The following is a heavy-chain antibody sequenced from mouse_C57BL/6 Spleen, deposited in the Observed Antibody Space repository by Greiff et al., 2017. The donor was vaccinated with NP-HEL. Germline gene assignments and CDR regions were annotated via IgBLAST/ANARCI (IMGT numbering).Heavy chain of an antibody. CDR1: GYTFTDYN. D-gene: IGHD2-3*01. Sequence: EVQLQQSGPELVKPGASVKIPCKASGYTFTDYNMDWVKQSHGKSLEWIGDINPNNGGTIYNQKFKGKATLTVDKSSSTAYMELRSLTSEDTAVYYCARRGDGYYLAWFAYWGQGTLVTVSA. V-gene: IGHV1-18*01. CDR2: INPNNGGT. J-gene: IGHJ3*01. CDR3: ARRGDGYYLAWFAY.